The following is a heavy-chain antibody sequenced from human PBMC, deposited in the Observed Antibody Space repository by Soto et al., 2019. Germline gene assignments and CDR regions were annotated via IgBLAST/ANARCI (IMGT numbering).Heavy chain of an antibody. CDR1: GGSIISSSYY. D-gene: IGHD5-12*01. J-gene: IGHJ4*02. V-gene: IGHV4-39*01. CDR3: AGRASEYSFYYCDY. CDR2: IYYSGST. Sequence: SETLSLTCTVSGGSIISSSYYWVWIRQPPGKGLEWIGSIYYSGSTYYNPSLKSRVTISVDTSKNQFSLKLSSVTAADTAVFYCAGRASEYSFYYCDYWGQGTLVTVSS.